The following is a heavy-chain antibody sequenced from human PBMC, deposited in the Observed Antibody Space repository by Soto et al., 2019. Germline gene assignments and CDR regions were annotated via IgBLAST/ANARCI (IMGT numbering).Heavy chain of an antibody. V-gene: IGHV1-69*02. D-gene: IGHD3-3*01. CDR2: IIPILGIA. Sequence: QVQLVQSGAEVKKPGSSVKVSCKASGGTFSSYTISWVRQAPGQGLEWMGRIIPILGIANYAQKFQGRATITADKTTSTADMELSSLRSEDTAVYYCARAYYYFWSGYYPYNWFDPWGQGTLVTGSS. J-gene: IGHJ5*02. CDR3: ARAYYYFWSGYYPYNWFDP. CDR1: GGTFSSYT.